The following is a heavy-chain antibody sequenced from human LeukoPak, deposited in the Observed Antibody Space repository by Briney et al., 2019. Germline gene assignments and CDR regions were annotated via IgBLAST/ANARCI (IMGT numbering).Heavy chain of an antibody. V-gene: IGHV3-23*01. CDR3: ALWVDYFDY. CDR2: ISGSGDST. D-gene: IGHD3-10*01. J-gene: IGHJ4*02. CDR1: GFTFSTYA. Sequence: GGSLRLSCAASGFTFSTYAVNWVRQAPGKGLEWVSTISGSGDSTYYADSVKGRFTISRDNSKNTLYLQMNSLRAEDTAVYYCALWVDYFDYWGQGTLVTVSS.